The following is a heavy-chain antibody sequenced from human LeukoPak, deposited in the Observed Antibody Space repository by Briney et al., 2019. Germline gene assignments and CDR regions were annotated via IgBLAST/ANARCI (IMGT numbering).Heavy chain of an antibody. CDR3: ARGLNWGMGDY. J-gene: IGHJ4*02. CDR1: GFTFSRSA. D-gene: IGHD7-27*01. V-gene: IGHV3-23*01. CDR2: IADNGAT. Sequence: PGGSLRLSCAASGFTFSRSAMAWVRQAPGKGLEWVSGIADNGATYYADSVKGRFTISRDNAKNTLYLQMNSLRAEDTAVYYRARGLNWGMGDYWGQGTLVTVSS.